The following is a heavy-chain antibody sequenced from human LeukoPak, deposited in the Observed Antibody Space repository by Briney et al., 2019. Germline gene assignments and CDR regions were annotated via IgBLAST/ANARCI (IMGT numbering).Heavy chain of an antibody. Sequence: ASVKVSCKASGYTFTGYYMHWVRQAPGQGLEWMGWINPNSGGTNYAQKFQGRVTMTRDTSISTAYMGLSRLRSDDTAVYYCARARIYDFWSGYPGEIDYWGQGTLVTVSS. V-gene: IGHV1-2*02. J-gene: IGHJ4*02. CDR1: GYTFTGYY. D-gene: IGHD3-3*01. CDR2: INPNSGGT. CDR3: ARARIYDFWSGYPGEIDY.